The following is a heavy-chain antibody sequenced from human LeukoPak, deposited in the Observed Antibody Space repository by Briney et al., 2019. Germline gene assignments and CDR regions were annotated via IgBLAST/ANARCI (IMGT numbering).Heavy chain of an antibody. D-gene: IGHD5-18*01. Sequence: GGSLRLSCAASGFTFSSYSMNWVRQAPGKGLEWVSSIGSSSSYIYYADSVKGRFTISRDNARNSLYLQMNSLRAEDTAVYYCARDRPPTNTALRMDVWGQGTTVTVSS. J-gene: IGHJ6*02. V-gene: IGHV3-21*01. CDR3: ARDRPPTNTALRMDV. CDR1: GFTFSSYS. CDR2: IGSSSSYI.